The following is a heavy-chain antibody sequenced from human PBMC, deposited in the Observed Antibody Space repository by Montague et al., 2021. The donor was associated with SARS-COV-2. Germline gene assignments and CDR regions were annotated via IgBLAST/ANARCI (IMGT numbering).Heavy chain of an antibody. D-gene: IGHD3-3*01. CDR1: GGSFTGYY. CDR3: ARAQVTIVGVLIMLPAAGAVDV. CDR2: INHSGSS. J-gene: IGHJ3*01. Sequence: SETLSPTCAVYGGSFTGYYWTWIRQPPGKGLEWIGEINHSGSSNYNPSLESRVTMSVDTSKNQFSLRLNSVSAADTAVYYCARAQVTIVGVLIMLPAAGAVDVWGQGTTVTVSS. V-gene: IGHV4-34*01.